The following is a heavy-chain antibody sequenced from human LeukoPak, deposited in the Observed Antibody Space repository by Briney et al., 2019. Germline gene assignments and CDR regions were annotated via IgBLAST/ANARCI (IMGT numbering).Heavy chain of an antibody. Sequence: GGSLRLSCAASGFTFSNAWMSWVRQAPGKGLEWVGRIKSKTDGGTTDYAAPVKGRFTISRDDSKNTLYLQMNSLKTEVTAVYYCTTGTYCGGDCYLDYWGQGTLVTVSS. D-gene: IGHD2-21*02. J-gene: IGHJ4*02. V-gene: IGHV3-15*01. CDR1: GFTFSNAW. CDR3: TTGTYCGGDCYLDY. CDR2: IKSKTDGGTT.